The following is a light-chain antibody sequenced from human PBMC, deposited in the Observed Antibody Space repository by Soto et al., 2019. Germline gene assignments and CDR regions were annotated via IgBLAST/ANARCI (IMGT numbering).Light chain of an antibody. V-gene: IGLV2-8*01. J-gene: IGLJ1*01. CDR2: EVV. CDR3: QSYDISLHNYV. CDR1: KSDIGVYDF. Sequence: QSALTQPPSASGSPGQSVTISCTGTKSDIGVYDFVSWYQHHPGKAPRLIIYEVVQRPSGVPDRFSGSKSGTSASLAITSLQAEDEADYYCQSYDISLHNYVFGTGTKLTVL.